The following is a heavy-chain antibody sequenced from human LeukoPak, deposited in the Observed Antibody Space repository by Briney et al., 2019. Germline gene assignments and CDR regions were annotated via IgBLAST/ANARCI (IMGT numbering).Heavy chain of an antibody. V-gene: IGHV1-2*02. Sequence: GASVTVSCKASRYTFIGYYIHWVRQAPGQGLEWMGWINPNSGGTNYAQTFQRRVSMTRDPSISTAYMELSRLRSDETAVYYCASPHRYFDWLFGYWGQGPLVTVSS. CDR3: ASPHRYFDWLFGY. CDR1: RYTFIGYY. J-gene: IGHJ4*02. CDR2: INPNSGGT. D-gene: IGHD3-9*01.